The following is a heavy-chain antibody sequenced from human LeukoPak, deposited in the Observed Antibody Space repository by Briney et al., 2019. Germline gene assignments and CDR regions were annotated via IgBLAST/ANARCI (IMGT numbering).Heavy chain of an antibody. J-gene: IGHJ5*01. CDR3: ARSPMIRGVITHFDS. Sequence: GGSLRLSCAASGFTFSIYNMIWLRQAPGKGLEWVSHIYGHSAIIYYADSVKGRFTVSRDNAKNSLYLQMNSLRAEDTAVYYCARSPMIRGVITHFDSWGQGTLVTVSS. CDR2: IYGHSAII. V-gene: IGHV3-48*01. D-gene: IGHD3-10*01. CDR1: GFTFSIYN.